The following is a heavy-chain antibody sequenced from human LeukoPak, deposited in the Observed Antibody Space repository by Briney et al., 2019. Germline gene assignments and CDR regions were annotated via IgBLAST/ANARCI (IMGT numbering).Heavy chain of an antibody. CDR2: ISSSSSYI. V-gene: IGHV3-21*01. J-gene: IGHJ3*02. D-gene: IGHD4-17*01. CDR1: GFTFSSYS. Sequence: PGGSLRLSCAASGFTFSSYSMNWVRQAPGKGLEWVSSISSSSSYIYYADSVKGRFTISRDNAKNSLYLQMNSLRAEDTAVYYCAKGIDDYGDFHDAFDIWGQGTMVTVSS. CDR3: AKGIDDYGDFHDAFDI.